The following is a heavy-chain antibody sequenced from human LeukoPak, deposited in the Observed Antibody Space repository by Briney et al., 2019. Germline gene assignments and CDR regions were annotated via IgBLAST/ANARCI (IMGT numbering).Heavy chain of an antibody. CDR2: ISAYNGNT. CDR1: GYTFTSYG. V-gene: IGHV1-18*01. J-gene: IGHJ3*02. CDR3: LATPPVVTAHDAFDI. Sequence: ASVKVSCKASGYTFTSYGISWVRQAPGQGLEWMGWISAYNGNTNYAQKLQGRVTMTTDTSTSTAYMELRSLRSDDTAVYYCLATPPVVTAHDAFDIWGQGTMVTVSS. D-gene: IGHD2-21*02.